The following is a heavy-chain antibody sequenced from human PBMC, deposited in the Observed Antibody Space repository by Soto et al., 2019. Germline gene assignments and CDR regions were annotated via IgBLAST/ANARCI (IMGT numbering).Heavy chain of an antibody. Sequence: SVKVSCKASGGTFSSYAISWVRQAPGQGLEWMGGIIPIFGTANYAQKFQGRVTITADESTSTAYMELSSLRSEDTAVYYCARTPYYYYYGMDVWGQGTTVTVSS. CDR2: IIPIFGTA. CDR3: ARTPYYYYYGMDV. CDR1: GGTFSSYA. V-gene: IGHV1-69*13. J-gene: IGHJ6*02.